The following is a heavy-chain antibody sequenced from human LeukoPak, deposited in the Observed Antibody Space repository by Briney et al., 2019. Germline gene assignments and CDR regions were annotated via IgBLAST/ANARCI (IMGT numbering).Heavy chain of an antibody. CDR1: GFTFSSYW. CDR3: ATDGSPFDN. V-gene: IGHV3-7*01. Sequence: GGSLRLSCAASGFTFSSYWMSWVRQPPGKGLEWVANIKQDGNEKYYLDSVKGRFTISRDNAKNSLYLQMDSLRAEDPAVYYCATDGSPFDNWGQGTLVTVSS. J-gene: IGHJ4*02. CDR2: IKQDGNEK.